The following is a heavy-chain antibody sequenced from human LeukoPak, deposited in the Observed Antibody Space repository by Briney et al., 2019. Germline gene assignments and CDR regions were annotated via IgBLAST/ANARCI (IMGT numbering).Heavy chain of an antibody. V-gene: IGHV3-30-3*01. Sequence: GRSLRLSCAASGFTFSSYAMHWVRQAPGKGLEWVAVISYDGSNKYYADSVKGRFTISRDNSKNTLYLQMNSLRAEDTAVYYCASLYGSGNFDYWGQGTLVTVSS. D-gene: IGHD3-10*01. CDR2: ISYDGSNK. CDR1: GFTFSSYA. J-gene: IGHJ4*02. CDR3: ASLYGSGNFDY.